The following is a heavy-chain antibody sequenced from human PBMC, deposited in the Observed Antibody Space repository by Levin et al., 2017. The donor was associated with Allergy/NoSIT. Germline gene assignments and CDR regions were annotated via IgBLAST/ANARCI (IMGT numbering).Heavy chain of an antibody. CDR1: GFTFSDYP. CDR3: VKDDYTRNFWVGAFES. CDR2: ISLDGYRT. D-gene: IGHD4/OR15-4a*01. Sequence: GESLKISCAASGFTFSDYPMHWVRQAPGKGLEYVSGISLDGYRTYYADSVKGRFSISRDNSKNTMYLQMSSLRVEDTAVYYCVKDDYTRNFWVGAFESWGQGTMVTVSS. V-gene: IGHV3-64D*06. J-gene: IGHJ3*02.